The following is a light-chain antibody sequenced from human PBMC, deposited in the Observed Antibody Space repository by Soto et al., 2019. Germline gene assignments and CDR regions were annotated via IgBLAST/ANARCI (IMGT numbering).Light chain of an antibody. CDR2: DVS. Sequence: QSALTQPASVSGSPGQSITISCTGTSSDVGAYNFVSWYQQHPGKVPKLMIFDVSSRPSGVSDRFSGSKSGNTASLTMSGLQAKDQSDYSCSTYASSSTHVFGSGTKLTVL. J-gene: IGLJ1*01. V-gene: IGLV2-14*03. CDR1: SSDVGAYNF. CDR3: STYASSSTHV.